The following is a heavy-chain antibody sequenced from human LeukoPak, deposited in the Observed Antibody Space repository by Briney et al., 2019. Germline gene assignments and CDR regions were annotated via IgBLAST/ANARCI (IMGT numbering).Heavy chain of an antibody. J-gene: IGHJ6*02. CDR1: GFTFDDYG. D-gene: IGHD3-9*01. CDR3: TRDLMDYDVSTGLHHYYMDV. Sequence: GGSLRLSCAASGFTFDDYGMSWVRQAPGKGLEWVSGINWNGGSTGYADSVKGRFTISRDNAKNTLYLQMNTLRVEDTAVYYCTRDLMDYDVSTGLHHYYMDVWGQGTTVTVSS. CDR2: INWNGGST. V-gene: IGHV3-20*04.